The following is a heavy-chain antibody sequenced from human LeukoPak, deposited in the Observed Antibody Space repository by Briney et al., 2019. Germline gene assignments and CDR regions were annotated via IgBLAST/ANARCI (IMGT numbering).Heavy chain of an antibody. V-gene: IGHV1-8*01. CDR3: ARELAAAGGPNGFDP. D-gene: IGHD6-13*01. J-gene: IGHJ5*02. CDR1: GYTFTSYD. Sequence: ASVKVSCKASGYTFTSYDINWVRQATGQGLEWMGWMNPNSGNTGYAQKFQGRVTMTRNTSISTAYMELSSLRSEDTAVYYCARELAAAGGPNGFDPWGQGTLVTVSS. CDR2: MNPNSGNT.